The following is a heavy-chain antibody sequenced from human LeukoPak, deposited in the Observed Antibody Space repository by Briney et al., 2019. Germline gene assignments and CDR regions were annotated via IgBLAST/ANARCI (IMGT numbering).Heavy chain of an antibody. V-gene: IGHV3-23*01. Sequence: GGSLRLSCAASGFTFSNYGMSWVRQAPGKGLEWVSGISPSGDITYYVDSVKGRFTISRDNSKNTVYLEVSSLTAEDTAVYYCAKDRSSKYYYYYYMDVWGKGTTVTVSS. CDR3: AKDRSSKYYYYYYMDV. D-gene: IGHD6-13*01. CDR2: ISPSGDIT. CDR1: GFTFSNYG. J-gene: IGHJ6*03.